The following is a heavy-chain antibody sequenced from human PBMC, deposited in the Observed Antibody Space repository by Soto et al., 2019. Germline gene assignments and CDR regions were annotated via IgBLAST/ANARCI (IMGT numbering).Heavy chain of an antibody. V-gene: IGHV3-74*01. J-gene: IGHJ6*03. CDR2: INSDGSRT. D-gene: IGHD1-1*01. CDR3: ARIGTGYYYMDV. CDR1: GFTFSSYW. Sequence: EVQLVASGGGLVQPGGSLRLSCAASGFTFSSYWMHWVRQAPGEGLRWVSRINSDGSRTTYADSVKGRITISRDNAKNTVYLQMNSLSAEDTAVYYCARIGTGYYYMDVWGKGTTVTVSS.